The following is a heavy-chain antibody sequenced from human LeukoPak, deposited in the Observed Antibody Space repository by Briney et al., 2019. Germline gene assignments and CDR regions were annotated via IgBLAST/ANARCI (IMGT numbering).Heavy chain of an antibody. CDR2: TYYRSKWYN. V-gene: IGHV6-1*01. D-gene: IGHD6-13*01. Sequence: PSQTLSLTCAISGDSVSSNSAAWNWIRQSPSRGLEWLGRTYYRSKWYNDYAVSVKSRITINPDTSKNQFSLQLNSVTPEDTAVYYCARSSSWYSSGDYCYYYGMDVWGQGTTVTVSS. J-gene: IGHJ6*02. CDR3: ARSSSWYSSGDYCYYYGMDV. CDR1: GDSVSSNSAA.